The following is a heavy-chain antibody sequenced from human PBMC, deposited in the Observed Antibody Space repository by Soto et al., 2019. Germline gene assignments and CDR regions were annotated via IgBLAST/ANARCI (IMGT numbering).Heavy chain of an antibody. CDR3: AKDKSYYGSGSLSHDAFDI. D-gene: IGHD3-10*01. CDR2: ISGSGGST. Sequence: GESLKISCAASGFTFSSYAMSWVRQAPGKGLEWVSAISGSGGSTYYADSVKGRFTISRDNSKNTLYLQMNSLRAEDTAVYYCAKDKSYYGSGSLSHDAFDIWGQGTMVTVSS. CDR1: GFTFSSYA. J-gene: IGHJ3*02. V-gene: IGHV3-23*01.